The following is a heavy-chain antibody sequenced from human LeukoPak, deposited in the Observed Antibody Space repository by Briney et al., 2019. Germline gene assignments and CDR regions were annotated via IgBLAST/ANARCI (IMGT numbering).Heavy chain of an antibody. J-gene: IGHJ6*03. CDR1: GASISSYY. CDR2: IYSSRS. D-gene: IGHD2/OR15-2a*01. V-gene: IGHV4-4*07. Sequence: SETLSLTCTVSGASISSYYWSWIRQPAGKGLEWIGRIYSSRSIYNPSLKSRVTISVDKSKNQFSLKLTSVTAADTAVYYCARLTPTTLSLYYYYMDVWGKGTTVTVSS. CDR3: ARLTPTTLSLYYYYMDV.